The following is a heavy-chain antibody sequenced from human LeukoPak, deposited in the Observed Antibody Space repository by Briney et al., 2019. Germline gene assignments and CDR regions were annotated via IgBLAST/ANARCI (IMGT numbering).Heavy chain of an antibody. J-gene: IGHJ6*03. CDR1: GFSFSSYE. V-gene: IGHV3-48*03. CDR3: ARDEYSGLYYYMDV. D-gene: IGHD5-12*01. Sequence: GGSLRLSCAASGFSFSSYEMNWVRQAPRKGLEWVSYIGSTTNSIYYADSVKGRFTISRDNAKKSLHLQMNSLRAEDTAVYYCARDEYSGLYYYMDVWGKGTTVTVSS. CDR2: IGSTTNSI.